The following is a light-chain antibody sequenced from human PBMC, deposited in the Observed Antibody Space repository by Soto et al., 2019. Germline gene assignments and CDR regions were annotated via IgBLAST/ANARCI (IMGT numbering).Light chain of an antibody. CDR3: MQGITFT. V-gene: IGKV2-30*02. Sequence: DVVMTQSPLSLPVTLGQPASISCRSSQSLVHSDGNTYLNWFQQRPGQSPRRLIYKASNRDSGVPDRFSGSGSGTDFTLSISRVEADDVGVYYCMQGITFTFGQGTKVDI. J-gene: IGKJ1*01. CDR2: KAS. CDR1: QSLVHSDGNTY.